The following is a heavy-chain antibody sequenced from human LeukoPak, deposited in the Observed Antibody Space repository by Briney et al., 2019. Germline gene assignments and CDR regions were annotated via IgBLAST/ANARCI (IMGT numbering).Heavy chain of an antibody. CDR2: IIPIFGTA. CDR1: GGTFSSYA. D-gene: IGHD3-10*01. CDR3: AKSITMVRGVTQSPAFDY. Sequence: ASVKVSCKASGGTFSSYAISWVRQAPGQGLEWMGGIIPIFGTANYAQKFQGRVTITADKSTSTAYMELSSLRSEDTAVYYCAKSITMVRGVTQSPAFDYWGQGTLVTVSS. V-gene: IGHV1-69*06. J-gene: IGHJ4*02.